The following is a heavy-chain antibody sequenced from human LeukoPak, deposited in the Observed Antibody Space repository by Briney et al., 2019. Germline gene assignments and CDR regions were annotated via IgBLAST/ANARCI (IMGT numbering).Heavy chain of an antibody. V-gene: IGHV4-39*07. J-gene: IGHJ4*02. Sequence: AETLSLTCTVYGASISTDSYYWGWMRQPPGKGLEWIGSIYHNGNTYYSPSLESRVNISIDTSKSQFSLRLTSVTAADTAVYYCARAPTFGVVPYFFDYWGQGTLVTVSS. D-gene: IGHD3-3*01. CDR3: ARAPTFGVVPYFFDY. CDR1: GASISTDSYY. CDR2: IYHNGNT.